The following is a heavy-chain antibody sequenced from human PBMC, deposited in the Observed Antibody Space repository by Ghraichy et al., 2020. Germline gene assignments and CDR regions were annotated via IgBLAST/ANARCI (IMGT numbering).Heavy chain of an antibody. D-gene: IGHD4/OR15-4a*01. V-gene: IGHV3-15*07. Sequence: GGSLRLSCAAADFTVTNAWMNWVRQTPGKGLEWVGRIKSKTNGGTTDYAAPVKGRFTISRDDSKNTLYLQMNSLKIEDTAVYYYTKTMVTGFDYWGQGTLVTVSS. J-gene: IGHJ4*02. CDR2: IKSKTNGGTT. CDR1: DFTVTNAW. CDR3: TKTMVTGFDY.